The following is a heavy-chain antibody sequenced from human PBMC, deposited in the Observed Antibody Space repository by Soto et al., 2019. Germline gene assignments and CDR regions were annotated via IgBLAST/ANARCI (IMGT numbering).Heavy chain of an antibody. J-gene: IGHJ3*02. CDR2: ISGSGGRT. D-gene: IGHD1-26*01. CDR1: GFTFSSYG. V-gene: IGHV3-23*01. Sequence: ESGGGLVQPGGSLRLSCAASGFTFSSYGMNWVRQAPGKGLEWVSAISGSGGRTYSADSVKGRFTISRDDSKNTLFLQMDSLRAEDTALYYCARAIVGAAFHALDIWGQGTMVTVSS. CDR3: ARAIVGAAFHALDI.